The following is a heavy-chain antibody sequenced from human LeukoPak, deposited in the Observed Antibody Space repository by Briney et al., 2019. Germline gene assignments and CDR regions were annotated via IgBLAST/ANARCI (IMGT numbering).Heavy chain of an antibody. V-gene: IGHV1-18*01. CDR2: ISAYNGNT. Sequence: ASVKVSCKASGYTFTSYGISWVRQAPGQGLEWMGWISAYNGNTNYAQTLQGRVTMPTDTSTSTAYMELRSLRSDDTAVYYCARAGSGSYYLRFDPWGQGTLVTVSS. D-gene: IGHD1-26*01. J-gene: IGHJ5*02. CDR1: GYTFTSYG. CDR3: ARAGSGSYYLRFDP.